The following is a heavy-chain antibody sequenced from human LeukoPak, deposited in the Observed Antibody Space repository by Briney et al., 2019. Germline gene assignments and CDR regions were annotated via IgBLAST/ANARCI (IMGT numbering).Heavy chain of an antibody. J-gene: IGHJ6*02. V-gene: IGHV4-4*07. CDR1: GVSISSYY. Sequence: SETLSLTCTVSGVSISSYYWSWIRQPAGKGLEWIGRIYTSGSTNYNPSLKSRGTMSVDTTNNQFSLKLSSVTAADTAVYYCARDRDDFWSVYSYGMDVWGQGTTVTVSS. CDR2: IYTSGST. CDR3: ARDRDDFWSVYSYGMDV. D-gene: IGHD3-3*01.